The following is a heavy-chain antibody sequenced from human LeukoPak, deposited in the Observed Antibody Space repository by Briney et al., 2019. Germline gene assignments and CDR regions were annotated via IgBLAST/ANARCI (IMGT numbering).Heavy chain of an antibody. CDR1: GDSMNSHY. Sequence: SETLSLTCTVSGDSMNSHYWSWIRQPPGKGLEWIGYISYIGSTNYNPSLKSRVTISVDASKNQFSLKLSSVTAADTAVYYCARDPTTVTKGLDIWGKGTMVTVSS. CDR3: ARDPTTVTKGLDI. J-gene: IGHJ3*02. D-gene: IGHD4-17*01. CDR2: ISYIGST. V-gene: IGHV4-59*11.